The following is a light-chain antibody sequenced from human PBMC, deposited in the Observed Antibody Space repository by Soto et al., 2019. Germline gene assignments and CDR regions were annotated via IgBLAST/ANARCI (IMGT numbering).Light chain of an antibody. CDR2: DAS. CDR1: QSVSSY. Sequence: EIVLTQSPATLSLSPGERATLSCRASQSVSSYLAWYQQKPGQAPRLLIYDASNRATGIPARFSGSGSGTDFTLTISSLEPEDFAVYYCQQRSNWPLMITFGQGTRLEN. V-gene: IGKV3-11*01. CDR3: QQRSNWPLMIT. J-gene: IGKJ5*01.